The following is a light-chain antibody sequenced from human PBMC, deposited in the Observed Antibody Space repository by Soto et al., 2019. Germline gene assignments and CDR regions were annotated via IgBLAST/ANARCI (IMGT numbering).Light chain of an antibody. J-gene: IGKJ5*01. Sequence: EMVMTQSPATLSVSPGERATLSCRASQSVSINLAWYQQKPGQAPRLLIYGASTRATGIPARFSGSGSETEFTLTISSLQSEDFAVYYCQQYNDWRITFGQGTRLEIK. CDR1: QSVSIN. CDR3: QQYNDWRIT. V-gene: IGKV3-15*01. CDR2: GAS.